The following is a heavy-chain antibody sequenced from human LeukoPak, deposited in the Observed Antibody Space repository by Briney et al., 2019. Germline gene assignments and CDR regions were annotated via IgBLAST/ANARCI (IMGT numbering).Heavy chain of an antibody. Sequence: GGSLRLSCAASGFTFSSYAMSWVRQAPGKGLEWVSAISGSGGSTYYADSVKGRFTISRDNSKNTLYLQMNSLRAEDTAVYYCAKDGPRGRRAVPAAIAFDYWGQGTLVTVSS. CDR2: ISGSGGST. CDR1: GFTFSSYA. CDR3: AKDGPRGRRAVPAAIAFDY. V-gene: IGHV3-23*01. J-gene: IGHJ4*02. D-gene: IGHD2-2*01.